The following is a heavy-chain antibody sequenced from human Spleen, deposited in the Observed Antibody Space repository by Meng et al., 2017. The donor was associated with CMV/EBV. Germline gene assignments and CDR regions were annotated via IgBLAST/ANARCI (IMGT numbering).Heavy chain of an antibody. Sequence: VQLRGSGPGLVKPSETLSLPCTVSGGSIRGYSWSWIRQPAGKGLEWIGRIYSSGSTNYNPSLKSRVTVSVDTSKTQFSLRLSSVTAADTAVYYCARVGAYCGGDCYLDYWGQGTLVTVSS. CDR2: IYSSGST. D-gene: IGHD2-21*02. CDR3: ARVGAYCGGDCYLDY. J-gene: IGHJ4*02. CDR1: GGSIRGYS. V-gene: IGHV4-4*07.